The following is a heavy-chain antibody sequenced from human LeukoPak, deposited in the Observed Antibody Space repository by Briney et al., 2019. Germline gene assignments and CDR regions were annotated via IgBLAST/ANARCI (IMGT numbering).Heavy chain of an antibody. D-gene: IGHD2-2*01. CDR1: GYSFTSYW. Sequence: GEFLQFSCKGSGYSFTSYWIGWLRQMAEKRLEGMGIFYPGDSDTGYSPSFQGPVSISAAKSIRTLHLNRSRLEASDADNYSRARQGVCSSTSCHDAFDIWGQGTMVTVSS. CDR2: FYPGDSDT. J-gene: IGHJ3*02. V-gene: IGHV5-51*01. CDR3: ARQGVCSSTSCHDAFDI.